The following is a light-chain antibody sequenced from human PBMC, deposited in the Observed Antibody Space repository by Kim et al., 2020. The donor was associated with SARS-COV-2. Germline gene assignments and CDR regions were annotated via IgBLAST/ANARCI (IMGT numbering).Light chain of an antibody. CDR1: RIGCPR. V-gene: IGLV3-21*04. Sequence: APGRPAGITCVWYRIGCPRVHSYPQQPGPAPVLVMYYDRDRPYGIPYRVAGSNAGDPANLTISRVEAGDDADYYCQVWDSGSDNYVFGTGTKVTVL. J-gene: IGLJ1*01. CDR3: QVWDSGSDNYV. CDR2: YDR.